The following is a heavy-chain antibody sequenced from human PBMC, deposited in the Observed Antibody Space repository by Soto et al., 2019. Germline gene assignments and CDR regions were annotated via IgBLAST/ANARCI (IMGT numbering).Heavy chain of an antibody. CDR2: IYYSGST. V-gene: IGHV4-59*01. J-gene: IGHJ6*02. Sequence: SETLSLTCTVSGGXISSYYWSWIRQPPGKGLEWIGYIYYSGSTNYNPSLKSRVTISVDTSKNQFSLKLSSVTAADTAVYYCARGGFLEWFYYYYGMDVWGQGTTVTVSS. CDR3: ARGGFLEWFYYYYGMDV. CDR1: GGXISSYY. D-gene: IGHD3-3*01.